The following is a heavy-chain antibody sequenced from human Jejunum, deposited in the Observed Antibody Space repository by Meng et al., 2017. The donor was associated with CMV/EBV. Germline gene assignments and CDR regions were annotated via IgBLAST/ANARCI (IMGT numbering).Heavy chain of an antibody. D-gene: IGHD2-2*02. CDR2: ISDDGSDQ. CDR1: FRSDE. Sequence: FRSDEMHWVRQAQGKGLDWVAVISDDGSDQDIADSVKGRFTGSRDNSKNSLYLQMNNLGPEDTAVYYCARDRYCTGTSCHRSFDYWGQGALVTVSS. J-gene: IGHJ4*02. V-gene: IGHV3-30-3*01. CDR3: ARDRYCTGTSCHRSFDY.